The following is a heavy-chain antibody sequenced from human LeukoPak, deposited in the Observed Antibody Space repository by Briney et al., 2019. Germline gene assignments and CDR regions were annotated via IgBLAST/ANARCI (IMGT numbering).Heavy chain of an antibody. D-gene: IGHD4-11*01. Sequence: SETLSLTCSVSDDSITMYYWTWLRQPPGKGLEWVGYVDHTGSTNFNPSLNGRVSISRDTSKNLFSLRLRSVTAADTAVYFCARGRVSSSTWYSTYYYYFYMDVWGKGTTVTVSS. V-gene: IGHV4-59*01. CDR2: VDHTGST. CDR1: DDSITMYY. J-gene: IGHJ6*03. CDR3: ARGRVSSSTWYSTYYYYFYMDV.